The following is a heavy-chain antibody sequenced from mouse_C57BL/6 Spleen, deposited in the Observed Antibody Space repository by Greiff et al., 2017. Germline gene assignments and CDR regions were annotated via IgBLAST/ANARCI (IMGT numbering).Heavy chain of an antibody. CDR1: GYTFTSYW. CDR3: ADDGYYNWYFDV. V-gene: IGHV1-7*01. Sequence: QVQLQQSGAELAKPGASVKLSCKASGYTFTSYWMHWVKQRPGQGLEWIGYINPSSGYTKYNQKFKDKAPLTADKSSSTAYMQLSSLTYEDSAVYYCADDGYYNWYFDVWGTGTTVTVSS. J-gene: IGHJ1*03. D-gene: IGHD2-3*01. CDR2: INPSSGYT.